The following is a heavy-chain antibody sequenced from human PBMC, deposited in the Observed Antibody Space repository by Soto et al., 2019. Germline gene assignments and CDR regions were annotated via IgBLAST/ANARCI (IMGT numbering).Heavy chain of an antibody. CDR1: GESVASNSTA. V-gene: IGHV6-1*01. CDR3: ARGWEAYSSSLDY. J-gene: IGHJ4*02. D-gene: IGHD6-13*01. CDR2: TYYRSKWHN. Sequence: SQTLSLTCAISGESVASNSTAWNWIRQSPSRGLEWLGRTYYRSKWHNDYAVSVKSRITINPDTSKNQFSLQLNSVTPEDTAVYYCARGWEAYSSSLDYWGQGTLVTVSS.